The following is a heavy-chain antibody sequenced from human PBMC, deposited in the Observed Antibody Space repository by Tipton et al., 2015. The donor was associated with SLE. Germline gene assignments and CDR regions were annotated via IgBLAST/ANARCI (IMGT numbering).Heavy chain of an antibody. D-gene: IGHD6-19*01. V-gene: IGHV4-30-4*01. CDR2: IYYSGST. Sequence: TLSLTCAVSGYSISRDYYWSWIRQPPGKGLEWIGYIYYSGSTYYNPSLKSRVTLSVDTSKNQFSLKLSSVTAADTAVYYCARAGGSSGWCDYWGQGTLVTVSS. CDR3: ARAGGSSGWCDY. J-gene: IGHJ4*02. CDR1: GYSISRDYY.